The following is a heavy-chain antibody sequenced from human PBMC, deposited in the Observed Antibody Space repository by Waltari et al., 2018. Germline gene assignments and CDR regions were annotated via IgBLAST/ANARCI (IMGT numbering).Heavy chain of an antibody. CDR3: GRGFRGGGGVVVVAGPFDY. Sequence: QVQLQQWGAGLLKPSETLSLTCAVYGGSFSGYYWSWIRQPPGKGLEWIGEINHSGSTNYNPALKSRVTISVDTSKNQFSLKLRSVTAADTAVYYCGRGFRGGGGVVVVAGPFDYWGQGTLVTVSS. CDR2: INHSGST. CDR1: GGSFSGYY. J-gene: IGHJ4*02. V-gene: IGHV4-34*01. D-gene: IGHD2-15*01.